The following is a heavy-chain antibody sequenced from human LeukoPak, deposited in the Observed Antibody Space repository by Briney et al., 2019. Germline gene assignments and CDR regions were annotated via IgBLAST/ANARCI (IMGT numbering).Heavy chain of an antibody. CDR2: INAGNGTT. Sequence: ASVKVSCKASGYTFTSYAMHCVRQAPGQRLEWMGWINAGNGTTKYSQKFQGRVTITRDTSASTAHMELSSLRSEDTAVYYCARAKDTTMIGMDVWGQGTTVIVSS. CDR1: GYTFTSYA. J-gene: IGHJ6*02. V-gene: IGHV1-3*01. D-gene: IGHD3-22*01. CDR3: ARAKDTTMIGMDV.